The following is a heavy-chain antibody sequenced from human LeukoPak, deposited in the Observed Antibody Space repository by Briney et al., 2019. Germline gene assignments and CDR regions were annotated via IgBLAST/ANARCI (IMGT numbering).Heavy chain of an antibody. Sequence: SETLSLTCTVSGGSISSSSYYWGWIRQPPGKGLEWIGSIYYSGSTYYNPSLKSRVTISVDTSKNQFSLKLSSVTAADTAVYYCARLQLGIAAAGSLTGWGQGTLVTVSS. CDR2: IYYSGST. J-gene: IGHJ4*02. CDR1: GGSISSSSYY. D-gene: IGHD6-13*01. V-gene: IGHV4-39*01. CDR3: ARLQLGIAAAGSLTG.